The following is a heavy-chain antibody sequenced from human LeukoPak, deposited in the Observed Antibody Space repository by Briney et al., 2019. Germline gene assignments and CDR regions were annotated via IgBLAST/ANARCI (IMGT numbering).Heavy chain of an antibody. CDR2: ISWNSGSI. CDR1: GFTFDDYA. Sequence: GRSLRLSCAASGFTFDDYAMHWVRQAPGKGLEWVSGISWNSGSIGYADSVKGRFTISRDNSKNTLYLQMNSLRAEDTAVYYCARESGYDFGGHDYWGQGTLVTVSS. D-gene: IGHD5-12*01. J-gene: IGHJ4*02. CDR3: ARESGYDFGGHDY. V-gene: IGHV3-9*01.